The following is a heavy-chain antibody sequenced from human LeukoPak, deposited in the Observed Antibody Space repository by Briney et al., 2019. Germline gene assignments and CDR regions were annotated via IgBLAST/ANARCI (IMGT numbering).Heavy chain of an antibody. CDR2: IYPGDSET. V-gene: IGHV5-51*01. D-gene: IGHD2-21*02. CDR3: ARSGGDYYNWFDP. J-gene: IGHJ5*02. Sequence: GESLKISCKGSGYIFTSYWIGWVRQMPGKGLEWMGIIYPGDSETRYSPSFQGQVTISADKSISTAYLQWNSLKASDAAMYYSARSGGDYYNWFDPWGQGTLVIVSS. CDR1: GYIFTSYW.